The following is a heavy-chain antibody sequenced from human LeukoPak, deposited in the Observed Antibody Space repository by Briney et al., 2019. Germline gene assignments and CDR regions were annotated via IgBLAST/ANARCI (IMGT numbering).Heavy chain of an antibody. J-gene: IGHJ4*02. CDR2: VYTSGST. CDR3: ARAGLGYSYGFDY. V-gene: IGHV4-4*07. Sequence: SEILSLTCSVSGDSISRYYWSWVRQPAGKGLEWIGRVYTSGSTNYNPSLKSRVTMSLDPSKNQFSLKLSSVTAADTAVYYCARAGLGYSYGFDYWGQGTLVTVSP. CDR1: GDSISRYY. D-gene: IGHD5-18*01.